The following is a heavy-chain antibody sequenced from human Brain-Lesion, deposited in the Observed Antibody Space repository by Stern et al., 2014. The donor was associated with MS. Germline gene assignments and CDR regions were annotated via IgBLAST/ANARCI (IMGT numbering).Heavy chain of an antibody. CDR1: GFTFSSFG. CDR3: AKDRQWLTYFFDY. J-gene: IGHJ4*02. Sequence: QVQLVESGGGVVQPGRPLRLSCAASGFTFSSFGMHWVRPAPGKGLEWVAVISYDGSNKYYADSVKGRFTISRDNSKNTLYMQMNSLRAEDTAVYYCAKDRQWLTYFFDYWGQGSLVTVSS. CDR2: ISYDGSNK. V-gene: IGHV3-30*18. D-gene: IGHD3-22*01.